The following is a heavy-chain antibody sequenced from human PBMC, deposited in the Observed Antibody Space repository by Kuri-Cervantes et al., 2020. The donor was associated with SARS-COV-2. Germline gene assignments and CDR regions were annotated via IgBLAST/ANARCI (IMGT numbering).Heavy chain of an antibody. V-gene: IGHV4-4*07. J-gene: IGHJ4*02. Sequence: GSLRLSCTVSGGSISSYYWSWIRQPAGKGLEWIGRIYTSGSTNYNPSLKSRVTISVDTSKNQFSPKLSSVTAADTAVYYCARVAAGYFDYWGQGTLVTVSS. CDR3: ARVAAGYFDY. CDR2: IYTSGST. D-gene: IGHD6-25*01. CDR1: GGSISSYY.